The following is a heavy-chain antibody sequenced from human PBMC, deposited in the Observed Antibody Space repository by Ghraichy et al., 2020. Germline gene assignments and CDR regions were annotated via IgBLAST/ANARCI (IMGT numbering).Heavy chain of an antibody. Sequence: LSLTCAASGFTFSSYWMSWVRQAPGKGLEWVANIKQDGSEKYYVDSVKGRFTISRDSAKNSLYLQMNSLRAEDTAVYYCARRVVGATYMDVWGQGTPVTVSS. CDR3: ARRVVGATYMDV. V-gene: IGHV3-7*01. D-gene: IGHD1-26*01. J-gene: IGHJ6*02. CDR1: GFTFSSYW. CDR2: IKQDGSEK.